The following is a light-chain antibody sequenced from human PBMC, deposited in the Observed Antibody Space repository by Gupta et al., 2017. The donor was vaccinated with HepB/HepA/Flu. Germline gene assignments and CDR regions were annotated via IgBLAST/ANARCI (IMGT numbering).Light chain of an antibody. Sequence: QSVLTQPPSASGTPGQRVTITCSGSSSNIGSNTVNWYQQLPGPAPKLLIYSNNQRPSGVPARFSGSKYATSASMAISGLQAEDEADYYCAAWDASMNGVVFGGGTKLTVL. CDR1: SSNIGSNT. CDR3: AAWDASMNGVV. CDR2: SNN. J-gene: IGLJ2*01. V-gene: IGLV1-44*01.